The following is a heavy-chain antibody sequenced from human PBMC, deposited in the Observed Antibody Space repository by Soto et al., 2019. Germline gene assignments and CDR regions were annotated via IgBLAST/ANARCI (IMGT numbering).Heavy chain of an antibody. Sequence: QLQLQESGPGLVKPSETLPLTCSVSGGSISSSSYNWGWIRQPPGKGLEWIGSFYYCGSPYYNPSLKSRVTISVDTSKNQFSLNLRSVTAADTAVYYCARLPLRRAREDVDYWGQGTLVAVSS. V-gene: IGHV4-39*01. J-gene: IGHJ4*02. CDR2: FYYCGSP. D-gene: IGHD4-17*01. CDR1: GGSISSSSYN. CDR3: ARLPLRRAREDVDY.